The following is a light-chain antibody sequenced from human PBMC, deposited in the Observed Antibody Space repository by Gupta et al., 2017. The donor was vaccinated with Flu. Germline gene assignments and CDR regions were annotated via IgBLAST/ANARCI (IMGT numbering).Light chain of an antibody. V-gene: IGLV1-51*02. CDR2: DNN. CDR3: GTWDHSLNNGRV. J-gene: IGLJ3*02. CDR1: GSNIGPNY. Sequence: QSVLTQPPSVSAAPGQKVTISCSGRGSNIGPNYVSWYQQLPGTAPKLLIYDNNKRPSGIPDRFSGSKSGTSATLGITGLQTGDEADYYCGTWDHSLNNGRVFGGGTKLTVL.